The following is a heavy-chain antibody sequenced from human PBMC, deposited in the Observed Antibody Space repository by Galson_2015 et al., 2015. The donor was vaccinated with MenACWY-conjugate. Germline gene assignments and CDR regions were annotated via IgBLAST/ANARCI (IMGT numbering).Heavy chain of an antibody. J-gene: IGHJ4*02. D-gene: IGHD2-15*01. Sequence: SLRLSCAASGFTFSNSWMSWVRQVPGEGLEWVANIRGDGSLKHYVDSVKGRFTISRDNAQNSLYLQMNSLRPEDTAVYYCATSSVSAGNYWVPGTRVTVSS. CDR3: ATSSVSAGNY. CDR1: GFTFSNSW. V-gene: IGHV3-7*03. CDR2: IRGDGSLK.